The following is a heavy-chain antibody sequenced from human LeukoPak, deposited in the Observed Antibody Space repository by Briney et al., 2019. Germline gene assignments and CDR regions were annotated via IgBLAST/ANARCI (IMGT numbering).Heavy chain of an antibody. J-gene: IGHJ5*02. CDR2: MNPNSGNT. D-gene: IGHD2-2*02. CDR3: ARDGEGAAISVNYWFDP. CDR1: GYTFTRYD. Sequence: ASVKVSCKASGYTFTRYDINWVRQATGQGLEWMGWMNPNSGNTGYAQKFQGRVTMTRNTSISTAYMELSSLRSEDTAVYYCARDGEGAAISVNYWFDPWGQGTLVTVSS. V-gene: IGHV1-8*01.